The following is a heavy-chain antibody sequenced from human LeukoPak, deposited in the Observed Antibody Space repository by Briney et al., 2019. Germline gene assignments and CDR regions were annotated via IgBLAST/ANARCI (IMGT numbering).Heavy chain of an antibody. J-gene: IGHJ6*03. Sequence: GGSLRLSCAASGFTFSNAWMSWVRQAPGKGLEWVGRIKSKTDGGTTDYAAPVKGRFTISRDDSKNTLYLQMNSLKTEDTAVYYCPTDTYYYGSGSYYNDEYYYYYMDVWGKGTTVTISS. V-gene: IGHV3-15*01. CDR1: GFTFSNAW. CDR3: PTDTYYYGSGSYYNDEYYYYYMDV. CDR2: IKSKTDGGTT. D-gene: IGHD3-10*01.